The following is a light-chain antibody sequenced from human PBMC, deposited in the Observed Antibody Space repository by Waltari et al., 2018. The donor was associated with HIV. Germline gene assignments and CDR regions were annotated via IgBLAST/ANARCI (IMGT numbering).Light chain of an antibody. CDR1: NSALSNY. Sequence: SDLTQPASVSGSPGQSITISCTATNSALSNYISWYQHHPGDAPKLILFDVNRRPSGISDRFSGSKSGNTASLTISWLQADDEADYFCSSYVGSARLFGGGTKVTVL. CDR3: SSYVGSARL. CDR2: DVN. V-gene: IGLV2-14*03. J-gene: IGLJ2*01.